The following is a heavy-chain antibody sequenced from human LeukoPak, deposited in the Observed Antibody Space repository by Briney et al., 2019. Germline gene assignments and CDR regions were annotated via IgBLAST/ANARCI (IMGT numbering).Heavy chain of an antibody. D-gene: IGHD7-27*01. CDR3: AKAAVTGADY. CDR1: GFTFSSYV. CDR2: ISGSDGST. Sequence: GGSLRLSCAASGFTFSSYVMSWVRQAPGKGLEWVSAISGSDGSTWYANSVKGRFTVSRDNSKNTLYLQMNSLRAADTALYYCAKAAVTGADYWGQGTLVTVSS. V-gene: IGHV3-23*01. J-gene: IGHJ4*02.